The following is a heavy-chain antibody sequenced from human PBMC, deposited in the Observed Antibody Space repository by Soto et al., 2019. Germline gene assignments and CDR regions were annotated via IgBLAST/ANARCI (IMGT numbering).Heavy chain of an antibody. CDR3: TRGSRMVYANFHY. J-gene: IGHJ4*02. CDR2: INHSGST. D-gene: IGHD2-8*01. V-gene: IGHV4-34*01. CDR1: GGSFSGYY. Sequence: QVQLQSWGAGLVKPSETLSLTRAVYGGSFSGYYWSWIRQPPGKGLEWIGEINHSGSTKHHPALKSRVTISVDTSKNQFSLKLSSVTAADTAVYYCTRGSRMVYANFHYRGQGTLVTVSS.